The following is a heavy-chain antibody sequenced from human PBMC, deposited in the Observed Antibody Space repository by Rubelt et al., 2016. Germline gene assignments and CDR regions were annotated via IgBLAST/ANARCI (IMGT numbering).Heavy chain of an antibody. Sequence: GKGLVWVSRINSDGSSTSYADSVKGRFTISRDNSKNTLYLQMNSLRAEDTAVYYCARVIAAAGSVSGRPYYFDYWGQGTLVTVSS. D-gene: IGHD6-13*01. CDR2: INSDGSST. J-gene: IGHJ4*02. V-gene: IGHV3-74*01. CDR3: ARVIAAAGSVSGRPYYFDY.